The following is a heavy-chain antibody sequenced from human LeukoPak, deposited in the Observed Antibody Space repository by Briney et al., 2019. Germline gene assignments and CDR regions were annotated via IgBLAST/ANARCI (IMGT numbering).Heavy chain of an antibody. V-gene: IGHV3-53*01. D-gene: IGHD1-26*01. Sequence: GGSLRLSCAASGFTVSSNYMSWVRQAPGKGLEWVSVVYSGGSTYYADSVKGRFTISRDNSKNTLYLQMNSLRAEDTAVYYCARDQDGGSYPWAHYYYGMDVWGQGTTVTVSS. CDR2: VYSGGST. CDR1: GFTVSSNY. J-gene: IGHJ6*02. CDR3: ARDQDGGSYPWAHYYYGMDV.